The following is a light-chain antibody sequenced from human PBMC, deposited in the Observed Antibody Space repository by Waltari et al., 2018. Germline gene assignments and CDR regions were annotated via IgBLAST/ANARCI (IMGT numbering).Light chain of an antibody. CDR3: QQYDNFPWT. V-gene: IGKV1-33*01. CDR1: QGINNY. CDR2: YAS. Sequence: DIQMTKSPSSLSASVGERVTITCRASQGINNYLSWYQQKPGKAPKRLIYYASSLESGVPSRFSGSGSGTDYTLTISSLQPEDIATYYCQQYDNFPWTFGQGTKVEIK. J-gene: IGKJ1*01.